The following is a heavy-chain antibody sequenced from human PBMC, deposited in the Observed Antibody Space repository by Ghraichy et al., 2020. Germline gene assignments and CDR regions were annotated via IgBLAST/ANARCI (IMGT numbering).Heavy chain of an antibody. Sequence: LSLTCAASGFTFSSYGMHWVRQAPGKGLEWVAVIWYDGSNKYYADSVKGRFTISRDNSKNTLYLQMNSLRAEDTAVYYCARDRTRTMIVVGDYWGQGTLVTVSS. V-gene: IGHV3-33*08. D-gene: IGHD3-22*01. J-gene: IGHJ4*02. CDR3: ARDRTRTMIVVGDY. CDR1: GFTFSSYG. CDR2: IWYDGSNK.